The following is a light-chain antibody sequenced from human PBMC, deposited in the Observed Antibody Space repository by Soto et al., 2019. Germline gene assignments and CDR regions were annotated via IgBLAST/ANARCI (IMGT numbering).Light chain of an antibody. Sequence: SYELIQPPSVSVAPGETASITCGGNNIGSRRVHWYQQKPGQAPVLVVYDDRDRPSGIPERISGSNSGNTATLTISRVEAGDEADFYCQVWDSIIDHVVFGGGTKLTVL. V-gene: IGLV3-21*02. CDR3: QVWDSIIDHVV. J-gene: IGLJ3*02. CDR2: DDR. CDR1: NIGSRR.